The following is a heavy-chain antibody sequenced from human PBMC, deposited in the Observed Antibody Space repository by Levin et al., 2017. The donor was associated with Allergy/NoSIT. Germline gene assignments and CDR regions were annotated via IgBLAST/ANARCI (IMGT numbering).Heavy chain of an antibody. CDR3: AKGVYSYGYSYFDY. CDR2: ISYDGSNK. Sequence: GGSLRLSCAASGFTFSSYGMHWVRQAPGKGLEWVAVISYDGSNKYYADSVKGRFTISRDNSKNTLYLQMNSLRAEDTAVYYCAKGVYSYGYSYFDYWGQGTLVTVSS. V-gene: IGHV3-30*18. D-gene: IGHD5-18*01. J-gene: IGHJ4*02. CDR1: GFTFSSYG.